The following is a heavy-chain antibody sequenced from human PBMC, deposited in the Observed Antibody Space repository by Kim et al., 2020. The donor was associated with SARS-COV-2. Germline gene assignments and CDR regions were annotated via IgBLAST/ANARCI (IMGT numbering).Heavy chain of an antibody. Sequence: SETLSLTCTVFGGSITSGDYYWSWIRQPAGKGLEWIGRINTSGSTNYNPSLKSRVTISVDTSKNQFSLRLRSVTAADTAVYYCARGRQGYNRYGFDFWGQGTLVSVSS. CDR1: GGSITSGDYY. V-gene: IGHV4-61*02. CDR3: ARGRQGYNRYGFDF. CDR2: INTSGST. J-gene: IGHJ4*02. D-gene: IGHD5-18*01.